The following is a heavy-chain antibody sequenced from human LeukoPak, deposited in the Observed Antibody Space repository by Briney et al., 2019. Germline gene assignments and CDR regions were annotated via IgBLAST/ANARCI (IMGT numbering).Heavy chain of an antibody. CDR1: GFTFSSDT. D-gene: IGHD3-10*01. Sequence: PGGSLRLSCAASGFTFSSDTMSSVRQAPGKGLEWVSAISGSGGSTYYADSAKGRFTISRDNSKNTLYLQMNSLRAQDTAVYYFSNTGFGELGYFDYWGQGTLGTVSS. CDR2: ISGSGGST. V-gene: IGHV3-23*01. CDR3: SNTGFGELGYFDY. J-gene: IGHJ4*02.